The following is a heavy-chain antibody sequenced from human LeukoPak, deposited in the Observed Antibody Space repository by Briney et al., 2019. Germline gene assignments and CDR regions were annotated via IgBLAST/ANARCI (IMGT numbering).Heavy chain of an antibody. D-gene: IGHD6-19*01. V-gene: IGHV3-7*01. CDR2: INQDGSEK. CDR1: GFSLSIYW. J-gene: IGHJ4*02. CDR3: ARQRGSGCLDY. Sequence: GGSLRLSCAASGFSLSIYWMTWVRQAPGKGLEWVAYINQDGSEKYYVDSVKGRFTISRDNAKNSLYLQMNSLRAEDTAVYYCARQRGSGCLDYWGQGTLVTVSS.